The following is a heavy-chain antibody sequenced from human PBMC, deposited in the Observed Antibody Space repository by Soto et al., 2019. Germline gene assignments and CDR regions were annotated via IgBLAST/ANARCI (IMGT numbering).Heavy chain of an antibody. J-gene: IGHJ4*02. Sequence: SVKVSCKASGFTFTSSAMQWVRQARGQRLEWIGWIVVGSGNTNYAQKFQERVTITRDMSTSTAYMELSSLRSEDTAVYYCAAGYYYDSSGYYHYSFDYWGQGTLVTVSS. CDR3: AAGYYYDSSGYYHYSFDY. CDR1: GFTFTSSA. D-gene: IGHD3-22*01. CDR2: IVVGSGNT. V-gene: IGHV1-58*02.